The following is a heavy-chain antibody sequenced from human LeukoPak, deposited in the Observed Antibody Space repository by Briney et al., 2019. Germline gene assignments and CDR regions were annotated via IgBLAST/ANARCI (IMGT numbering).Heavy chain of an antibody. CDR3: AKGYTFGPNWFDP. D-gene: IGHD5-18*01. CDR1: RFTFSSYA. V-gene: IGHV3-23*01. Sequence: GGSLRLSCAASRFTFSSYAMSWVRQAPGKGLEWVSAISGSDGGTYYADSVKGRFTISRDNSKNMLSLQMNTLRAEDTAIYYCAKGYTFGPNWFDPWGQGTLVTVSS. CDR2: ISGSDGGT. J-gene: IGHJ5*02.